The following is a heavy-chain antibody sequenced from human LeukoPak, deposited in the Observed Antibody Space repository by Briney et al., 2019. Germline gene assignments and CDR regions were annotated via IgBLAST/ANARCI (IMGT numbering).Heavy chain of an antibody. D-gene: IGHD6-19*01. J-gene: IGHJ4*02. V-gene: IGHV3-74*01. CDR2: VNNEGTGT. CDR3: ASDSSGPAF. Sequence: GGSLRLSCAASGFTFSNYWMHWVRQAPGRGLVWVSRVNNEGTGTTYADSVKGRFTISRDSSKNTLYLQMNSLRADDTAVYYCASDSSGPAFWGQGTPVTVSS. CDR1: GFTFSNYW.